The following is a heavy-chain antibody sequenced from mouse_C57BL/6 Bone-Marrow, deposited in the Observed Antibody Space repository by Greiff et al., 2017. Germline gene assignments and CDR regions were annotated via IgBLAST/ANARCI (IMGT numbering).Heavy chain of an antibody. CDR2: INPGTGGT. Sequence: VQLQQSGAELVKPGASVTLSCKASGYTFTGYEMHWVKQTPVHGLEWIGAINPGTGGTAYNQKFKGKAILTADKSSSTAYMELSSLTSEDAADYCCTRAGLWGFAYWGQGTLVTVSA. J-gene: IGHJ3*01. CDR3: TRAGLWGFAY. CDR1: GYTFTGYE. V-gene: IGHV1-15*01. D-gene: IGHD1-1*02.